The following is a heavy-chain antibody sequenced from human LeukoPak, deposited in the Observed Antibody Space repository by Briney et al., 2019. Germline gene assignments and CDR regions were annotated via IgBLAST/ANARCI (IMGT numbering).Heavy chain of an antibody. CDR2: IRYDGNNK. J-gene: IGHJ3*02. CDR1: GFTISNYG. D-gene: IGHD6-19*01. CDR3: AREGSGWYGAFDI. V-gene: IGHV3-30*02. Sequence: PGGSLRLSCAASGFTISNYGIHWVRQAPGKGLEWVAFIRYDGNNKYYADSVKGRFTISRDNSKNTLYLQMNSLRVEDTAVYYCAREGSGWYGAFDIWGQGTMVTVSS.